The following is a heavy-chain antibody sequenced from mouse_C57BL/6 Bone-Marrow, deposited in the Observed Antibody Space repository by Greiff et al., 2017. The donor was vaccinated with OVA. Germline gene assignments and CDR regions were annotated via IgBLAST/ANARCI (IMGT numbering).Heavy chain of an antibody. CDR2: IYPGDGDT. J-gene: IGHJ3*01. D-gene: IGHD2-3*01. Sequence: QVQLQQSGPELVKPGASVKISCKASGYAFSSSWMNWVKQRPGKGLEWIGRIYPGDGDTNYNGKFKGKATLTADKSSSTAYMQLSSLTSEDSAVDGCAREGLLAWFAYWGQGTLVTVSA. CDR1: GYAFSSSW. V-gene: IGHV1-82*01. CDR3: AREGLLAWFAY.